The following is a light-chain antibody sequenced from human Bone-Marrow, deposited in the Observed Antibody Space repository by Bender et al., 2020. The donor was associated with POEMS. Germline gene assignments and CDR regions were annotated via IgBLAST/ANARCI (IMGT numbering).Light chain of an antibody. CDR1: KLGDKY. CDR3: QSWDIYTV. J-gene: IGLJ1*01. Sequence: SYELTQPPSVSVSPGQTASITCSGDKLGDKYVSWYQQKPGQSPVLVIFQDTKRPSGIPERFSGSNSGNTATLTISGTQSMDEADYYCQSWDIYTVFGTGTKVTVL. CDR2: QDT. V-gene: IGLV3-1*01.